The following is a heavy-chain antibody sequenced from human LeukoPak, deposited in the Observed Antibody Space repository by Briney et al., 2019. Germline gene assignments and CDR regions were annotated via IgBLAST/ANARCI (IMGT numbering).Heavy chain of an antibody. CDR1: GVSLSTSGVG. J-gene: IGHJ5*02. V-gene: IGHV2-5*02. Sequence: SGPTLVKPTKTLTLPWTFSGVSLSTSGVGVGWIRQPPGKALEWLALIYWDDDKRYSPSLKSRLTITKDTSKNQVVLTMTHMDPVDTATYYCARRQERYYYDSSGYYLAGWFDPWGQGTLVTVSS. CDR2: IYWDDDK. CDR3: ARRQERYYYDSSGYYLAGWFDP. D-gene: IGHD3-22*01.